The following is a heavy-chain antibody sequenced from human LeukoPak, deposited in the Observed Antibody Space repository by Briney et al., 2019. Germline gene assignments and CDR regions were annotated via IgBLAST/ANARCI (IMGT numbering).Heavy chain of an antibody. D-gene: IGHD3-22*01. CDR3: ARVKNYYDSSGYLYYFDY. V-gene: IGHV1-2*02. CDR1: GYTFIGYY. CDR2: INPNSGGT. Sequence: ASVKVSCKASGYTFIGYYIHWVRQAPGQGLEWMGWINPNSGGTNYAQKFQGRVTMTRDTSISTAYMELSRLTSDDTDFYYCARVKNYYDSSGYLYYFDYWGQGTLVTVSS. J-gene: IGHJ4*02.